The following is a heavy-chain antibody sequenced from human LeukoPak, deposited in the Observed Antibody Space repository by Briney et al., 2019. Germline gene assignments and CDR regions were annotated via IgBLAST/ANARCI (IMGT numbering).Heavy chain of an antibody. CDR3: AREDYYDSSRPGGADAFDI. D-gene: IGHD3-22*01. V-gene: IGHV1-18*01. Sequence: ASVKVSCKASGYTFTSYGISWVRQAPGQGLEWMGWISAYNGNTNYAQKLQGRVTMTTDTSTSTAYMELRSLRSDDTAVYYCAREDYYDSSRPGGADAFDIWGQGTMVTVSS. CDR2: ISAYNGNT. CDR1: GYTFTSYG. J-gene: IGHJ3*02.